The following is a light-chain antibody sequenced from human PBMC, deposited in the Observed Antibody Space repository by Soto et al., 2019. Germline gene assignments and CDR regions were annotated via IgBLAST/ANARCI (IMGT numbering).Light chain of an antibody. J-gene: IGKJ1*01. CDR3: QQDNSHCT. CDR1: QRISSW. CDR2: KAS. Sequence: DIQMTQSPSTLSASVGDRVTITCRASQRISSWLAWYQQKPGKAPKLLISKASSLDSGVPSRFSGIGSGTEFTLTISSPQPEDFATYYCQQDNSHCTFCHGTKVEIK. V-gene: IGKV1-5*03.